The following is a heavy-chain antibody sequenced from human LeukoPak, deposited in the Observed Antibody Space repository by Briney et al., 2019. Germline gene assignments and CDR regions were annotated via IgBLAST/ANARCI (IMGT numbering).Heavy chain of an antibody. D-gene: IGHD2-21*02. CDR1: GFTFSSYS. J-gene: IGHJ6*02. CDR2: ISSSSSYI. V-gene: IGHV3-21*01. CDR3: ARDGLAYCGGDCYSFWDYYYGMDV. Sequence: KAGGSLRLSCAASGFTFSSYSMNWVRQAPGKGLEWVSSISSSSSYIYYADSVKGRFTISRDNAKNSLYMQTNSLRAEDTAVYYCARDGLAYCGGDCYSFWDYYYGMDVWGQGTTVTVSS.